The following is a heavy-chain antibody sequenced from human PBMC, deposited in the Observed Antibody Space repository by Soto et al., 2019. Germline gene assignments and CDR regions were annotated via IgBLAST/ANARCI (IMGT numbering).Heavy chain of an antibody. Sequence: ASVKVSCKASGGTFSSYAISWVRQAPGQGLEWMGGIIPIFGTAKYAQKFQGRVTITADKSTSTAYMELSRLRSEDTAVYYCARVTNSSGCSYYFDYWGQGNLVTVSS. CDR3: ARVTNSSGCSYYFDY. J-gene: IGHJ4*02. CDR1: GGTFSSYA. D-gene: IGHD6-19*01. V-gene: IGHV1-69*06. CDR2: IIPIFGTA.